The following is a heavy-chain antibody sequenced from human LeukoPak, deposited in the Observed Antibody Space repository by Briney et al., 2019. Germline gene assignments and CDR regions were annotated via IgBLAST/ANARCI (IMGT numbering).Heavy chain of an antibody. D-gene: IGHD5-24*01. CDR2: ISYDGSNK. J-gene: IGHJ4*02. CDR3: ARVGRDGYNLVD. CDR1: GFTFSSYA. V-gene: IGHV3-30-3*01. Sequence: GGSLRLSCAASGFTFSSYAMHWVRQAPGKGLEGVAVISYDGSNKYYADSVKGRFTISRDNSKNTLYLQMNSLRAEDTAVYYCARVGRDGYNLVDWGQGTLVTVSS.